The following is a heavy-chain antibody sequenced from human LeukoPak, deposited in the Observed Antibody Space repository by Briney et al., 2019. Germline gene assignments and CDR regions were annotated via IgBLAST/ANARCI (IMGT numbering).Heavy chain of an antibody. V-gene: IGHV3-23*01. CDR1: GFTFSSYA. CDR3: AKDLLHYYDSSGYYPFDY. J-gene: IGHJ4*02. CDR2: ISGSGGST. D-gene: IGHD3-22*01. Sequence: GGSLRLSCAASGFTFSSYAMSWVRQAPGKGLEWVSAISGSGGSTYYADSVKGRFTISRDNSKNTLFLQMNSLRAEDTAVYYCAKDLLHYYDSSGYYPFDYWGQGTLVTVSS.